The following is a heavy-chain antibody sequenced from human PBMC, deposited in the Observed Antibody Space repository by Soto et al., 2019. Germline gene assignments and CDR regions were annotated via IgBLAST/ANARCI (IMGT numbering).Heavy chain of an antibody. CDR1: GFTFSNYA. Sequence: EVQLLESGGGLVQPGGSLRLSCAASGFTFSNYAMTWVRQAPGKGLEWVSGISATGDTTYYADSVKGRFTISRDNSKNTLFLQINGLRAEDTAIYYCAKASWGIIVHFDHWGQGTLVTVSS. J-gene: IGHJ4*02. CDR3: AKASWGIIVHFDH. V-gene: IGHV3-23*01. CDR2: ISATGDTT. D-gene: IGHD3-16*02.